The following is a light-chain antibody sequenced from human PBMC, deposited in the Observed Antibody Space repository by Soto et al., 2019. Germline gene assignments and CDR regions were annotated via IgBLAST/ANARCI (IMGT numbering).Light chain of an antibody. Sequence: QSVLTQPPSVSGAPVQRVTISCTGSSSNIGAGYDVHWYQQLPGTAPKLLIYGNSNRPSGVPDRFSGSKSGTSASLAITGLQAEDEADYYCQSYDSSLSGWVFGTGTKLTVL. V-gene: IGLV1-40*01. CDR1: SSNIGAGYD. CDR3: QSYDSSLSGWV. CDR2: GNS. J-gene: IGLJ1*01.